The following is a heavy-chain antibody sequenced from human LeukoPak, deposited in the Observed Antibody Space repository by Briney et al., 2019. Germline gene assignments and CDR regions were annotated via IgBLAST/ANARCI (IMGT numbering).Heavy chain of an antibody. D-gene: IGHD3-3*01. CDR3: ARLFGVMRDFDY. Sequence: PSQTLSLTCTVSGGSISSGNYYWSWIRQSPGRGLEWIGYNYYSGSTYYNPSLKSRVTISADTSENQLSLKVSSVTAADTAVYYCARLFGVMRDFDYWGQGTLVTVSS. CDR1: GGSISSGNYY. CDR2: NYYSGST. V-gene: IGHV4-30-4*08. J-gene: IGHJ4*02.